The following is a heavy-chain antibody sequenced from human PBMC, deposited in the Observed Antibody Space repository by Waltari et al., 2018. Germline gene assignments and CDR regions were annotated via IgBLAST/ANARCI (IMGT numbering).Heavy chain of an antibody. CDR1: GSPFTRHW. CDR2: ISPDGSDP. CDR3: AHLFVIRTFDAFDI. V-gene: IGHV3-74*01. D-gene: IGHD3-10*01. Sequence: EVQLVESGGGWVQPGGSRRLSGAVSGSPFTRHWMPWVGQFPGKGLVWVSRISPDGSDPNSADSVKGRFTISRDNAKNTLYLQMHSLRAEDTAVYYCAHLFVIRTFDAFDIWGQGTMVTVSS. J-gene: IGHJ3*02.